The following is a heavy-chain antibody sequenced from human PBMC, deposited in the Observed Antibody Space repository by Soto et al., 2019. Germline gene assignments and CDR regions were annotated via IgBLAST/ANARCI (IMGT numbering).Heavy chain of an antibody. V-gene: IGHV3-15*07. D-gene: IGHD1-26*01. CDR3: TTELSGSYYPNRGFDY. Sequence: GVSLRLSCAASGFTFSNAWMNWVRQAPGKGLEWVGRIKSKTDGGTTDYAAPVKGRFTISRDDSKNTLYLQMNSLKTEDTAVYYCTTELSGSYYPNRGFDYWGQGTLVTVSS. CDR2: IKSKTDGGTT. J-gene: IGHJ4*02. CDR1: GFTFSNAW.